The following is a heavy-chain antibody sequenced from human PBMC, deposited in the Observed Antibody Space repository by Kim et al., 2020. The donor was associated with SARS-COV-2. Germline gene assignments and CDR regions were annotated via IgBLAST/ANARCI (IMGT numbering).Heavy chain of an antibody. CDR2: ISGGSGVYT. Sequence: GGSLRLSCAASGFTFSNYAMSWVRQAPGKGLEWVSGISGGSGVYTYYADSVKGRFTISRDNSKNTMYLSINTLRLEDTAIYYCAKDVGYCSSTTCLRILEFGPYDYWGQGILVTVSS. CDR1: GFTFSNYA. J-gene: IGHJ4*02. CDR3: AKDVGYCSSTTCLRILEFGPYDY. D-gene: IGHD2-2*01. V-gene: IGHV3-23*01.